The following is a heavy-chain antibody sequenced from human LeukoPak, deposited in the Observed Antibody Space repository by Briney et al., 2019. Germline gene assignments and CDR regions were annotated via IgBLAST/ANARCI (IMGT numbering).Heavy chain of an antibody. J-gene: IGHJ4*02. V-gene: IGHV1-24*01. CDR2: FDPEDGET. D-gene: IGHD1-26*01. CDR1: GYTLTELS. Sequence: GASVKVSCKVSGYTLTELSMHWVRQAPGKGLEWMGGFDPEDGETIYAQKFQGRVTMTEDTSIDTAYMELSSLRSEDTAVYYCATGSGGGSYYEGDYFDYWGQGTLVTVSS. CDR3: ATGSGGGSYYEGDYFDY.